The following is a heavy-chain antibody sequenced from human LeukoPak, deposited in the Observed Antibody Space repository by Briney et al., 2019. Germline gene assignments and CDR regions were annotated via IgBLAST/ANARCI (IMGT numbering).Heavy chain of an antibody. V-gene: IGHV3-30*02. CDR2: IEYEGGYNQ. CDR3: AKDKEYASGSYPIEY. D-gene: IGHD3-10*01. Sequence: GGSLRLSCVASGFTFSTYGMHWVRQAPGKGLDWVAFIEYEGGYNQYCTDSVKGRFTISRDNSRNTLYLQMNYLRAEDTAFYYCAKDKEYASGSYPIEYWGQGTLVTVSS. J-gene: IGHJ4*02. CDR1: GFTFSTYG.